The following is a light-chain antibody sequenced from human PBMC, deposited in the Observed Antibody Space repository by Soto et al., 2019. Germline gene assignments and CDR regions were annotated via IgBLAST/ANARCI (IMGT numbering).Light chain of an antibody. V-gene: IGLV1-44*01. CDR3: AAWDDSLNACV. J-gene: IGLJ1*01. CDR2: NNH. CDR1: SSNIGSKT. Sequence: QSVLTQAPSASGTPGQRVTISCSGSSSNIGSKTVNWYQQLPGMAPKLLIFNNHQRPSGVPDRFSGSKSGTSASLAISGLQSEDVADYYCAAWDDSLNACVFGTGTKLTVL.